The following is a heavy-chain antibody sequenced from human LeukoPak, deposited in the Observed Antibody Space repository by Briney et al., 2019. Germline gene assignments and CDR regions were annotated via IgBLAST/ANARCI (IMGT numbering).Heavy chain of an antibody. J-gene: IGHJ4*02. CDR1: GFTFSSYY. Sequence: GASVKVSCKASGFTFSSYYMHWVRQAPGQGLEWGGIINPSGGSTTYAQNFQGRVTMTRDTSTSTVYMELSSLRSEDTAVYYCARVLLHTYGYIDYWGQGTLVTVSS. CDR3: ARVLLHTYGYIDY. V-gene: IGHV1-46*01. D-gene: IGHD5-18*01. CDR2: INPSGGST.